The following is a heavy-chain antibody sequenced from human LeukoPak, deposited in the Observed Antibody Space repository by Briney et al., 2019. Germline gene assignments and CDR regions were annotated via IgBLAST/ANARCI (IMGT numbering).Heavy chain of an antibody. CDR3: ARESVTMALDY. Sequence: PSETLSLTCTVSGGSISSYYWSWIRQPPGKGLEWIGYIYYSGSTNYNPSLKSRVTISVDTSKNQFSLKLSSVTAADTAVYYCARESVTMALDYWGQGTLVTVSS. J-gene: IGHJ4*02. CDR1: GGSISSYY. V-gene: IGHV4-59*01. CDR2: IYYSGST. D-gene: IGHD3-10*01.